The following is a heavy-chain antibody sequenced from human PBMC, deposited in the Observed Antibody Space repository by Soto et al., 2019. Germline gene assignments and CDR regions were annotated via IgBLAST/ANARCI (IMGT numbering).Heavy chain of an antibody. V-gene: IGHV3-66*04. Sequence: EVELVESGGALVQPGGSLRLSCAASGFTVSTNYMTWVRQAPGQGLECVSVIYSAGSTSYADSVKGRFTISRDNSKNTLYLQMSSLRAADTAVYYCARRHYYGSAWGQGTLVTVSS. J-gene: IGHJ5*02. CDR3: ARRHYYGSA. D-gene: IGHD3-10*01. CDR2: IYSAGST. CDR1: GFTVSTNY.